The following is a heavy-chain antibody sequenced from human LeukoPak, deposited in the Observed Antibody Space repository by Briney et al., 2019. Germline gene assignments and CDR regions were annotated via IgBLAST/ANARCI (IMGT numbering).Heavy chain of an antibody. CDR1: GFTFSSYS. CDR2: ISSSFSYI. J-gene: IGHJ3*01. Sequence: GGSLRLSCAASGFTFSSYSMNWVRQAPGKGLEWVSFISSSFSYIYYADSVKGRFTISRDNAKNSLYLQMNSLRAEDTAVYYCARGNPYCSGGSCYPDAFDVWGRGTMVTVSS. CDR3: ARGNPYCSGGSCYPDAFDV. V-gene: IGHV3-21*06. D-gene: IGHD2-15*01.